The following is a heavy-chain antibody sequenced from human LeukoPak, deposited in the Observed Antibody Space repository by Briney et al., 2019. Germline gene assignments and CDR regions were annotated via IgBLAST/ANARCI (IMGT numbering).Heavy chain of an antibody. CDR1: GFPLSSYS. CDR3: VKEDYVAFQFVGRDL. D-gene: IGHD3-16*01. V-gene: IGHV3-30*18. J-gene: IGHJ4*02. Sequence: GGSLRLSRTASGFPLSSYSMLCLRQAPGKGLEWVAVIGYDGRSKSYVGSVKGRFTISRDISKNTLNLQMNSLRGEDTAVYYCVKEDYVAFQFVGRDLWGQGTLVTVSS. CDR2: IGYDGRSK.